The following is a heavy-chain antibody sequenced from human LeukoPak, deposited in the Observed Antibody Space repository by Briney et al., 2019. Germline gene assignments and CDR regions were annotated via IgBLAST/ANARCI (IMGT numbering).Heavy chain of an antibody. CDR1: GFTFSSYA. J-gene: IGHJ4*02. V-gene: IGHV3-30*04. CDR3: ARGDTIAAAGFPFDY. CDR2: ISYDGSNK. Sequence: GGSLRLSCAASGFTFSSYAMHWVPQAPGKGLEWVAVISYDGSNKYYTDSVKGRFTISRDNSKNTLYLQMNSLRAEDTAVYYCARGDTIAAAGFPFDYWGQGTLVTVSS. D-gene: IGHD6-13*01.